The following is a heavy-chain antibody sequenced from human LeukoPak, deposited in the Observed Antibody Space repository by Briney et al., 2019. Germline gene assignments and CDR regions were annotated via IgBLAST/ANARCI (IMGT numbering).Heavy chain of an antibody. CDR1: GFTFRSFL. D-gene: IGHD3-22*01. Sequence: GGSLRLSCGVSGFTFRSFLMSWVRQAPGKGLEWVANINQDGSEKNYVDSVKGRFTISRDNAKNSLYLQLNRLRAEDTAVYYCARDRYYYDSSGYWLNNWGQGTLVTVSS. CDR3: ARDRYYYDSSGYWLNN. J-gene: IGHJ4*02. V-gene: IGHV3-7*01. CDR2: INQDGSEK.